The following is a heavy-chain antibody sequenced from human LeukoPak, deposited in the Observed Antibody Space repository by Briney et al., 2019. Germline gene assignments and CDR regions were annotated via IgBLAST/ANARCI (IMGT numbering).Heavy chain of an antibody. J-gene: IGHJ5*02. V-gene: IGHV1-46*01. CDR2: INPGGGST. CDR3: ARDHSGGDYAWFDP. CDR1: GYSFTSYY. D-gene: IGHD4-17*01. Sequence: ASVKVSCKASGYSFTSYYMHWVRQAPGQALEWMGIINPGGGSTNYAQKFQGRVTMTRDTSTSTVYMELSSLRSEDTAVYYCARDHSGGDYAWFDPWGQGTLVTVSS.